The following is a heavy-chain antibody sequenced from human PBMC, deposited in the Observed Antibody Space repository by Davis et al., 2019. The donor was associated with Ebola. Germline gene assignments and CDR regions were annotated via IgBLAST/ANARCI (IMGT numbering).Heavy chain of an antibody. CDR2: IGGSGGGS. CDR1: GFTFDSYA. J-gene: IGHJ4*02. D-gene: IGHD6-13*01. V-gene: IGHV3-23*01. CDR3: AKGRIRASGNFDS. Sequence: GGSLRLSCAASGFTFDSYAMSWVRQAPGKGLEWVSTIGGSGGGSFYADSVMGRFTISRDDSRTTLYLQMNSLRAEDTAVYYCAKGRIRASGNFDSWGQGTLVTVSS.